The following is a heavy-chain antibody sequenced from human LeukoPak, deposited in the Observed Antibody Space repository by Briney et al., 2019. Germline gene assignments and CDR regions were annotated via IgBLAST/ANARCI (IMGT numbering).Heavy chain of an antibody. CDR3: AREKVRGVIGY. J-gene: IGHJ4*02. D-gene: IGHD3-10*01. V-gene: IGHV1-2*02. Sequence: ASVKVSCKASGYTLTGYYMHWVRQAPGQGLEWMGWINPNSGGTNYAQKFQGRVTMTRGTSISTAYMELSRLRSDDTAVYYCAREKVRGVIGYWGQGTLVTVSS. CDR2: INPNSGGT. CDR1: GYTLTGYY.